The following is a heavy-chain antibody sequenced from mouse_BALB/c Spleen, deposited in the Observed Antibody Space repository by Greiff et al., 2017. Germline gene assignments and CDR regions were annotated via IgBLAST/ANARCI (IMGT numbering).Heavy chain of an antibody. Sequence: EVQLQESGTVLARPGASVKMSCKASGYSFTSYWMHWVKQRPGQGLEWIGAIYPGNSDTSYNQKFKGKAKLTAVTSASTAYMELSSLTNEDSAVYYCTRYYDYPYYAMDYWGQGTSVTVSS. D-gene: IGHD2-4*01. CDR3: TRYYDYPYYAMDY. CDR2: IYPGNSDT. J-gene: IGHJ4*01. CDR1: GYSFTSYW. V-gene: IGHV1-5*01.